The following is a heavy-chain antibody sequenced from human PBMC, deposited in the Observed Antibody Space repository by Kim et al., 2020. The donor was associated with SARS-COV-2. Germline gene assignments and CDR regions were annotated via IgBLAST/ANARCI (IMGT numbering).Heavy chain of an antibody. Sequence: GESLKISCKGSGYNFTTYWIGWVRQMPGKGLEWMGIIYPGDSDTRYSPSFQGQVTISTDKSISTAYLQWSSLKASDTAMYYCARLVLTGPPYYYYYVMDVWGQGTTVTVSS. CDR3: ARLVLTGPPYYYYYVMDV. V-gene: IGHV5-51*01. D-gene: IGHD3-9*01. CDR1: GYNFTTYW. J-gene: IGHJ6*02. CDR2: IYPGDSDT.